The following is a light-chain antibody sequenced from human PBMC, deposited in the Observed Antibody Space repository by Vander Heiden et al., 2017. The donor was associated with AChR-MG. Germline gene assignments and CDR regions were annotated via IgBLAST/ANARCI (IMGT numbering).Light chain of an antibody. Sequence: EIVLTQSPATLSLSPGERATLSCRASQSVSSYLAWYQQKPGQAPRLLIYDASNRATGIPARFSGSGSGTDFTLTISSLEPEDFAVYDCQHGTFGGGTKVEIK. CDR1: QSVSSY. CDR3: QHGT. V-gene: IGKV3-11*01. J-gene: IGKJ4*01. CDR2: DAS.